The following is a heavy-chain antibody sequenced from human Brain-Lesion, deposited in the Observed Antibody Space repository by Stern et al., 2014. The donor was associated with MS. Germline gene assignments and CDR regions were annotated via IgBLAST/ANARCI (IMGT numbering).Heavy chain of an antibody. CDR2: FDPEDGET. J-gene: IGHJ4*02. D-gene: IGHD1-26*01. CDR3: ATLSPGAGGNYYRHFDY. Sequence: VQLVESGAEVKKPGASVKVSCKVSGYTLTELSMHWVRQVPRQGLEWMGGFDPEDGETIHAQKFQGRVTMTEDTSTDTAYMELSSLRSEDTAVYYCATLSPGAGGNYYRHFDYWGQGTLVTVSS. V-gene: IGHV1-24*01. CDR1: GYTLTELS.